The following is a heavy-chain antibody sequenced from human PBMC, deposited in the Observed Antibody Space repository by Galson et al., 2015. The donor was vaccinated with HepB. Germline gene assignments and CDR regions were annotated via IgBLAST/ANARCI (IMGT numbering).Heavy chain of an antibody. Sequence: SLRLSCAASGFTVSSNYMSWVRQAPGKGLEWVSVIYSGGSTYYADSVKGRFTISRDNSKNTLYLQMNSLRAEDTAVYYCARGGQTAGNWFDPWGQGTLVTVSS. J-gene: IGHJ5*02. CDR3: ARGGQTAGNWFDP. V-gene: IGHV3-66*01. CDR1: GFTVSSNY. D-gene: IGHD6-25*01. CDR2: IYSGGST.